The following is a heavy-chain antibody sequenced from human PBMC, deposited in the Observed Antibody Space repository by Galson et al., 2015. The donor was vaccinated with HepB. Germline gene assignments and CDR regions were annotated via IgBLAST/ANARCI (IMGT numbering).Heavy chain of an antibody. J-gene: IGHJ3*02. CDR2: ISSSSSYI. CDR3: ARAPAAIPYDAFDI. V-gene: IGHV3-21*01. CDR1: GFTFSSYS. D-gene: IGHD2-2*01. Sequence: LRLSCAASGFTFSSYSMNWVRQAPGKGLEWVSSISSSSSYIYYADSVKGRFTISRDNAKNSLYLQMNSLRAEDTAVYYCARAPAAIPYDAFDIWGQGTMVTVSS.